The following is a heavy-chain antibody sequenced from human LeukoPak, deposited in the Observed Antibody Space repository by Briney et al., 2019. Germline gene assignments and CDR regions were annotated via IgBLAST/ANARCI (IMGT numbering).Heavy chain of an antibody. D-gene: IGHD1-1*01. J-gene: IGHJ3*02. V-gene: IGHV4-30-4*07. CDR2: FYYSGGT. CDR3: ARLRYNWNVCVFDI. CDR1: GGSISSGAYS. Sequence: SETLSLTCAVSGGSISSGAYSWSWIRQPPGKGLEWIGYFYYSGGTYYNPSLKSRVTISLDTSKNQFSLKLSSVTAADAAVYYCARLRYNWNVCVFDIWGQGTMVTISS.